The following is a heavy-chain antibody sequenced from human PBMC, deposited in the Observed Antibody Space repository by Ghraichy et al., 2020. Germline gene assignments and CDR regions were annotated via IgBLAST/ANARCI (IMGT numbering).Heavy chain of an antibody. V-gene: IGHV3-66*01. CDR1: GLTVSSNF. CDR3: TRIRRGGNSGYAFDI. Sequence: GGSLRLSCAASGLTVSSNFMSWVRQVPGKGLEWVSLIYSGGSTYYADSVMGRFTISRDNSKSTLYLQMNSLRAEDTAVYYCTRIRRGGNSGYAFDIWGQGTMVTVSS. CDR2: IYSGGST. D-gene: IGHD4-23*01. J-gene: IGHJ3*02.